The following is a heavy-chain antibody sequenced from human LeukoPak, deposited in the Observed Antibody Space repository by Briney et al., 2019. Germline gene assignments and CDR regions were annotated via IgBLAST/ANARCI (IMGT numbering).Heavy chain of an antibody. D-gene: IGHD6-19*01. J-gene: IGHJ4*02. CDR3: ATKQWLAPPPDS. CDR2: INTDGSVT. CDR1: GFTFSKYW. Sequence: GGSLRLSCAASGFTFSKYWMLWVRQAPGKGLESVSRINTDGSVTTYADSVQGRFTVSRDNADNTMFLQMNSVRDEDTAVYYCATKQWLAPPPDSWGQGTPVTVSS. V-gene: IGHV3-74*01.